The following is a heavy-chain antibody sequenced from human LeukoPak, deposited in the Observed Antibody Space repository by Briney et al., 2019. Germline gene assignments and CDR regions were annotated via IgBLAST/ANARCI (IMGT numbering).Heavy chain of an antibody. Sequence: PSETLSLTCTVSGGSISSNRYYWGWIRQPPGKGLEWIGYIYYNGNTNYSPSLKSRVTMSVDTSKNLFSLKVSSVTAADTAVYYCARGRSNYYGMDVWGQGTTVTVSS. D-gene: IGHD1-26*01. CDR3: ARGRSNYYGMDV. J-gene: IGHJ6*02. V-gene: IGHV4-61*05. CDR1: GGSISSNRYY. CDR2: IYYNGNT.